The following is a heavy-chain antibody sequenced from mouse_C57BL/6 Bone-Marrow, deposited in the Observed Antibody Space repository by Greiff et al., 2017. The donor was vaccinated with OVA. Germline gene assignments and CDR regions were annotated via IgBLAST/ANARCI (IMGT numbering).Heavy chain of an antibody. CDR3: TRGEVTTPYYFDY. J-gene: IGHJ2*01. V-gene: IGHV1-5*01. Sequence: VQLQQSGPVLARPGASVKMSCKTSGYTFTSYWMHWVKQRPGQGLEWIGAIYPGNNDTSYNQKFKGKAKLTAVTSASTAYMELSSLTNEDSAVYYCTRGEVTTPYYFDYWGQGTTLTVSS. CDR1: GYTFTSYW. CDR2: IYPGNNDT. D-gene: IGHD2-3*01.